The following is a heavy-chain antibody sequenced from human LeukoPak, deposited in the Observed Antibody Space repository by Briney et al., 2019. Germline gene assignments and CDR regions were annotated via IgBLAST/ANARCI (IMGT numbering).Heavy chain of an antibody. CDR1: GGTFSSYA. J-gene: IGHJ6*02. V-gene: IGHV1-69*13. Sequence: ASVKVSCTASGGTFSSYAISWVRQAPGQGLEWMGGIIPIFGTANYAQKFQGRVTITADESTSTAYMELSSLRSEDTAVYYCARDQPDYAREYGMDFWGQGTTVTVSS. D-gene: IGHD4-17*01. CDR3: ARDQPDYAREYGMDF. CDR2: IIPIFGTA.